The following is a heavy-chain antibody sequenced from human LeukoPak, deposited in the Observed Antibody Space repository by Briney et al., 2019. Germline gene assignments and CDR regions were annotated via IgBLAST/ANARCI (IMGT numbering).Heavy chain of an antibody. CDR1: GYSFTYYP. V-gene: IGHV7-4-1*02. J-gene: IGHJ4*02. D-gene: IGHD6-13*01. CDR3: ARVRSSWDFDY. Sequence: ASVTVSCTASGYSFTYYPLNWVRQAPGQGLEWMGWISTSTGNPTYAQGFTGRFVFSLDTSVSTAYLQISSLKAEDTAVYYCARVRSSWDFDYWGQGTLVTVSS. CDR2: ISTSTGNP.